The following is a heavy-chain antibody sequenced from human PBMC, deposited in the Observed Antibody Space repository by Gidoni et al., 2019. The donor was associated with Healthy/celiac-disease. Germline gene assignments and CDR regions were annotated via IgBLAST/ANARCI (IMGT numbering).Heavy chain of an antibody. D-gene: IGHD3-10*01. V-gene: IGHV5-51*01. CDR1: GYSFTSYW. Sequence: ELQLVLSGAVSQTPGASLKISCKGSGYSFTSYWIGWVRQMPGKCLEWMGIIYPGDSDTRYSPSFQGQVTIAADKSISTAYLQWSSLKASDTAMYYCARLGGTPYYYYGMDVWGQGTTVTVSS. CDR3: ARLGGTPYYYYGMDV. J-gene: IGHJ6*02. CDR2: IYPGDSDT.